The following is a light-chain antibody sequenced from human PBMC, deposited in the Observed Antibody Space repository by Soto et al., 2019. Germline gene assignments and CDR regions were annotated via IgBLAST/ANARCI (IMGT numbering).Light chain of an antibody. Sequence: DIVMTQSPATLSVSPGERATLSCRASQNVSSNLAWYQQKPGQAPRLLLYGASTRATGFPARFSGSGSGTDFTLTISSLQSEDFAVYYCQQYNNWRTFGQGTKVDIK. CDR2: GAS. J-gene: IGKJ1*01. CDR1: QNVSSN. V-gene: IGKV3-15*01. CDR3: QQYNNWRT.